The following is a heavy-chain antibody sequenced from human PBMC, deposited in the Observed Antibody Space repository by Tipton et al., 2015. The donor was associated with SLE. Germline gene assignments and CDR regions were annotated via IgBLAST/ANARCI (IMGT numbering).Heavy chain of an antibody. Sequence: TLSLTCAVYGGSFSGYYWGWIRQPPGKGLEWIGYTYYSGSTYYNPSLKSRVTISIDTSKNQFSLKLSSVTAADTAVYYCARGAPYYYDSSGYGVFQHWGQGTLVTVSS. D-gene: IGHD3-22*01. J-gene: IGHJ1*01. V-gene: IGHV4-34*09. CDR2: TYYSGST. CDR1: GGSFSGYY. CDR3: ARGAPYYYDSSGYGVFQH.